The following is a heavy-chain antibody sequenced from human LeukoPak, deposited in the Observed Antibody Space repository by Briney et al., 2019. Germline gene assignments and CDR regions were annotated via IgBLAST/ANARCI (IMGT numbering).Heavy chain of an antibody. V-gene: IGHV4-59*01. J-gene: IGHJ5*02. CDR2: IYSSVSTSGRT. CDR1: GGSIDSYY. Sequence: SQTLSLTCSLSGGSIDSYYWSWIRQPPGKGLEWIGYIYSSVSTSGRTNYNPSPKSRVTISVDTSKNQFSLKLSSVTAADTAVYYCARSSGYDLSWGQGTLVTVSS. D-gene: IGHD5-12*01. CDR3: ARSSGYDLS.